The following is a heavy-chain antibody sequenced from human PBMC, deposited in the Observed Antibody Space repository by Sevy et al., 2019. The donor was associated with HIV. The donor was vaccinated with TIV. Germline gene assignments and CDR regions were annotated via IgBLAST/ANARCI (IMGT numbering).Heavy chain of an antibody. CDR2: ISSSGSSI. CDR1: GFTFSSYD. Sequence: GGSLRLSCTASGFTFSSYDMNWVRQAPGKGLEWVSKISSSGSSIYYADSVKGRFTSSRENAKNSLNLQMNSLRAEETAVYYCTRNGGAFDNGFDPWGQGTLVTVSS. D-gene: IGHD2-8*01. V-gene: IGHV3-48*03. CDR3: TRNGGAFDNGFDP. J-gene: IGHJ5*02.